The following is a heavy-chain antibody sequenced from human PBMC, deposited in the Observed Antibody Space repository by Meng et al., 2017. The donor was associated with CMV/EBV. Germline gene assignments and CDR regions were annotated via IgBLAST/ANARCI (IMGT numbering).Heavy chain of an antibody. CDR1: GGTFSSYA. J-gene: IGHJ4*02. Sequence: QGRLVQAGAEGKQPGSTVKASCKASGGTFSSYAVSWVRQAPGQGLEWMRGIIPILGTANYAQKFQGRVTITADESTSTAYMELSSLRSEDTAVYYCAREGALAYFDYWGQGTLVTVSS. CDR2: IIPILGTA. CDR3: AREGALAYFDY. V-gene: IGHV1-69*11. D-gene: IGHD5-12*01.